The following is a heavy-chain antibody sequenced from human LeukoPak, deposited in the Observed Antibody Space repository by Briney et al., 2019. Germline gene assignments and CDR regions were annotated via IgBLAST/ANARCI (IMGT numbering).Heavy chain of an antibody. V-gene: IGHV4-34*01. D-gene: IGHD6-13*01. CDR2: INHSGST. Sequence: SETLSLTCAVYGGSFSGYYWSWIRQPPGKGLEWIGEINHSGSTNYNPSLKSRVTISVYTSKNQFSLKLSSVTAADTAVYYCARDVAYSSSPDYYYYYMDVWGKGTTVTVSS. CDR3: ARDVAYSSSPDYYYYYMDV. CDR1: GGSFSGYY. J-gene: IGHJ6*03.